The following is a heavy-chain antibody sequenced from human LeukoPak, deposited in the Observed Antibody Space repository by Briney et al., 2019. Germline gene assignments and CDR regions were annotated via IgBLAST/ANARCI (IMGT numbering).Heavy chain of an antibody. J-gene: IGHJ4*02. CDR1: GYTFTSYG. CDR2: IIPIFGTA. D-gene: IGHD2-15*01. CDR3: ARLGASLGYCSGSSCYDDY. Sequence: ASVKVSCKASGYTFTSYGISWVRQAPGQGLEWMGGIIPIFGTANYAQKLQGRVTMTTDTSTSTAYMELRSLRSDDTAVYYCARLGASLGYCSGSSCYDDYWGQGTLVTVSS. V-gene: IGHV1-18*01.